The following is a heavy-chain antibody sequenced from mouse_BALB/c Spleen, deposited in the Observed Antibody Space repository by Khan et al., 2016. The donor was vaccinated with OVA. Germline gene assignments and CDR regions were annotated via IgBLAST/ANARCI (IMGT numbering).Heavy chain of an antibody. J-gene: IGHJ2*01. D-gene: IGHD1-1*01. CDR1: GYTFTSYW. CDR2: TNPTNGRT. Sequence: QVQLQQSGAELVKAGASVKMSCKASGYTFTSYWMHWVKQRLGQGLAWFAETNPTNGRTYYNEKLKSKATLTVDKSSSTAYMLLSGPTFEDSAVYYCARIKKIVATYVDYGGQGTTLTVSS. CDR3: ARIKKIVATYVDY. V-gene: IGHV1S81*02.